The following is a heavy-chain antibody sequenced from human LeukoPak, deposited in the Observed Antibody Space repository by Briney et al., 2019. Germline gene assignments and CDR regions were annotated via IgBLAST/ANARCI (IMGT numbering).Heavy chain of an antibody. CDR2: ISWNSANR. J-gene: IGHJ3*01. CDR1: GFTFDDYV. Sequence: PGRSLRLSCAASGFTFDDYVMHWVRHAPGKGLEWVSGISWNSANRDYADTVRRRFTISRDNAKNSLYLQMSSLTPEDTAFYYCAKARTVFTDAFDVWGQGTMVTVSS. D-gene: IGHD1-14*01. CDR3: AKARTVFTDAFDV. V-gene: IGHV3-9*01.